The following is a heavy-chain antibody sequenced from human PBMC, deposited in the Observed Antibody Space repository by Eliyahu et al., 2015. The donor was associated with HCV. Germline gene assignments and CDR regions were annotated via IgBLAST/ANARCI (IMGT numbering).Heavy chain of an antibody. Sequence: EVQLVESGGGLVQPGRSLRLXCSASGFTFDGYAMHWVRQVPGKGLEWVSGITSNGNTMGYVDSVKGRFTISRDNAKNSLYLQMNDLRREDAALYYCAKGDCSGECYLIDYWGQGTLVTVSS. CDR1: GFTFDGYA. V-gene: IGHV3-9*01. D-gene: IGHD2-21*01. J-gene: IGHJ4*02. CDR2: ITSNGNTM. CDR3: AKGDCSGECYLIDY.